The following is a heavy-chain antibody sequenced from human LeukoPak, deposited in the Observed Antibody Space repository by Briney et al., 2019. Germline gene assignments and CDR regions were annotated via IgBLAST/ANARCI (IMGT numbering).Heavy chain of an antibody. V-gene: IGHV4-59*01. CDR3: ARGPHKSAY. Sequence: SETLSLTCTVSGGSISSYYRSWTRQPPGKGLEWIGYISYSGSTNYNPSLKSRVTISVDTSKHQFSLKLSAVTAADTAVYYCARGPHKSAYCVQGSLVTVSS. CDR1: GGSISSYY. CDR2: ISYSGST. J-gene: IGHJ4*02.